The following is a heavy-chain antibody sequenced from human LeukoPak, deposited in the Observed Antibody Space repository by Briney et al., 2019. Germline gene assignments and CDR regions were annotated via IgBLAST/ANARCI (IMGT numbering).Heavy chain of an antibody. Sequence: ASVKVSCKASGYTFTSYDINWVRQATGQGLEWMGWMNPNSGNTGYAQKFQGRVTMTGNTSISTAYMELSSLRSEDTAVYYCARDLVDTAMASPDYWGQGTLVTVSS. CDR3: ARDLVDTAMASPDY. CDR1: GYTFTSYD. J-gene: IGHJ4*02. V-gene: IGHV1-8*01. D-gene: IGHD5-18*01. CDR2: MNPNSGNT.